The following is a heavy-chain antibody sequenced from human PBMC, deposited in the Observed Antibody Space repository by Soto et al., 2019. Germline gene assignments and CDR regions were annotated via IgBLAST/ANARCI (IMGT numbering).Heavy chain of an antibody. D-gene: IGHD6-19*01. J-gene: IGHJ4*02. CDR1: GGSISSYY. CDR2: IYYRGST. V-gene: IGHV4-59*01. Sequence: QVQLQESGPGLVKPSETLSLTCTVSGGSISSYYWSWIRQPPGKGLEWIGYIYYRGSTNYNPSLKSRVTISVDTSKNQFSLKLSSVTAADTAVYYCARDSSGWYLHDYWGQGTLVTVSS. CDR3: ARDSSGWYLHDY.